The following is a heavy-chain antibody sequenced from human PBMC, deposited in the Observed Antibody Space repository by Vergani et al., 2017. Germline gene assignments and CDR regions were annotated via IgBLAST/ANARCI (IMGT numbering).Heavy chain of an antibody. Sequence: QVQLVQSGAEVKKPGSSVKVSCKASGGTFSSYAISWVRQAPGQGLEWMGGIIPIFGNANYAQKFQGRVTITADESTSTAYMELSSLRSEDTAVYYCARGGVYTAMVVSPNYYYYYMDVWGKGTTVTVSS. V-gene: IGHV1-69*12. J-gene: IGHJ6*03. CDR1: GGTFSSYA. CDR3: ARGGVYTAMVVSPNYYYYYMDV. D-gene: IGHD5-18*01. CDR2: IIPIFGNA.